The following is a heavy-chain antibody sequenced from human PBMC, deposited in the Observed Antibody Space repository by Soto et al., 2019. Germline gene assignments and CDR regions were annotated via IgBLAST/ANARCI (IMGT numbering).Heavy chain of an antibody. J-gene: IGHJ5*02. D-gene: IGHD6-13*01. CDR3: AKGGSSWTEWFDP. Sequence: ASVKVSCKASGYPLTAKYLHWVRQAPGQGLEWMGWINPSSGGTKEAQKFRGRVTMTRDTSISAAYMELSRLTSDDTAVYYCAKGGSSWTEWFDPWGQGTLVTVSS. CDR2: INPSSGGT. V-gene: IGHV1-2*02. CDR1: GYPLTAKY.